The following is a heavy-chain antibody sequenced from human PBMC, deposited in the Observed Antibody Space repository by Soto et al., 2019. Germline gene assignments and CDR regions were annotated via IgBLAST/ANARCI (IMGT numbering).Heavy chain of an antibody. CDR1: GYTFTGYY. CDR3: ARRRDSANSSGWSYYFDY. D-gene: IGHD6-19*01. CDR2: INPNSGGT. J-gene: IGHJ4*02. V-gene: IGHV1-2*04. Sequence: GASVKVSCKASGYTFTGYYMHWVRQAPGQGLEWMGWINPNSGGTNYAQKFQGWVTMTRDTSISTAYMELSRLRSDDTAVYYCARRRDSANSSGWSYYFDYWGQGTLVTVSS.